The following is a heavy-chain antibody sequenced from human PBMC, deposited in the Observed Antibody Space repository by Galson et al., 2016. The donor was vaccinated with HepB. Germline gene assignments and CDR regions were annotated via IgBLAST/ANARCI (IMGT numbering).Heavy chain of an antibody. Sequence: SLRLSCAASEFTFSSYGMNWVRQAPGKGLEWISYISSGSSTIYYADSVQGRFTVSRDNAKNSLYLQTNSLRAEDTAVYYCAKDFTGSGRFFDYWGQGTLVTVSS. V-gene: IGHV3-48*04. CDR2: ISSGSSTI. D-gene: IGHD3-10*01. CDR1: EFTFSSYG. J-gene: IGHJ4*02. CDR3: AKDFTGSGRFFDY.